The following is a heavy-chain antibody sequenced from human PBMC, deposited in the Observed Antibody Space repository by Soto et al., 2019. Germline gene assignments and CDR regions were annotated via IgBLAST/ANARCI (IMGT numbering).Heavy chain of an antibody. CDR3: ARQIYDSDTGPNFQYYFES. Sequence: KVSCKASGGTFSSYAITWVRQKPGKGLEWMGRIDPSDSQTYYSPSFRGHVTISVTKSITTVFLQWSSLRASDTAMYYCARQIYDSDTGPNFQYYFESWGQGTPVTVSS. CDR2: IDPSDSQT. J-gene: IGHJ4*02. CDR1: GGTFSSYA. V-gene: IGHV5-10-1*01. D-gene: IGHD3-22*01.